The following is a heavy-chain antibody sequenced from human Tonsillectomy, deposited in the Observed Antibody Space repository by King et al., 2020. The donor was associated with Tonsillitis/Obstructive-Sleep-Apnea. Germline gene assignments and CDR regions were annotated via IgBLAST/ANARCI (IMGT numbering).Heavy chain of an antibody. J-gene: IGHJ4*02. CDR3: ARSIQGWHYFDY. V-gene: IGHV3-30*04. Sequence: VQLVESGGGVVQPGRSLRLSCAASGFKFSSYAMHWVRQAPGMGLDWVAFISYDGSNKYYADSVKGRFTISRDNSKNTLYLQMNSLRAEDTAVYYCARSIQGWHYFDYWGQGTLVTGSS. CDR2: ISYDGSNK. D-gene: IGHD6-19*01. CDR1: GFKFSSYA.